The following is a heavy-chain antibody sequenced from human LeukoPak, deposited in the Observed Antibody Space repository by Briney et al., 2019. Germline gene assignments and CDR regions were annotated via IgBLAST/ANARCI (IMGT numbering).Heavy chain of an antibody. J-gene: IGHJ5*02. V-gene: IGHV1-69*13. CDR2: IIPIFGTT. D-gene: IGHD3-22*01. CDR3: ARMSYYDSSGDNWFDP. CDR1: GGTFRSYA. Sequence: SVKVSCKASGGTFRSYAISWVRQAPGQGLEWMGGIIPIFGTTNYAQRFQGRVTITADESTSTAYMELSSLRSEDTAVYYCARMSYYDSSGDNWFDPWGQGTLVTVSS.